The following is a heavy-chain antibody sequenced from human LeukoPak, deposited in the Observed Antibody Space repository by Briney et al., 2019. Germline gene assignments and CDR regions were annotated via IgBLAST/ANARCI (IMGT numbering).Heavy chain of an antibody. CDR1: GGSISSGDYY. CDR3: AAAPRVITFGGVIVDNWYFDL. Sequence: KTSETLSLTCTASGGSISSGDYYWSWIRQPPGKGLEWIGYIYYSGSTYYNPSLKSRVTISVDTSKNQFSLKLSSVTAADTAVYYCAAAPRVITFGGVIVDNWYFDLWGRGTLVTVSS. J-gene: IGHJ2*01. D-gene: IGHD3-16*02. V-gene: IGHV4-30-4*01. CDR2: IYYSGST.